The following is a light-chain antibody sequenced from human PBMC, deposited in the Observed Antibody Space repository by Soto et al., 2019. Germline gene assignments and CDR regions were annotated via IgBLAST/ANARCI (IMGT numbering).Light chain of an antibody. CDR2: DVS. CDR3: QQFNSYPLT. V-gene: IGKV1-13*02. CDR1: QDIRGA. J-gene: IGKJ5*01. Sequence: AIQLTQSPSSLSASVGDRVTITCRASQDIRGALAWYQQKPGKAPKILIYDVSILESGVPSRFSGSSSGTDFTLTISSLQPGDFATYYCQQFNSYPLTFGQGTRLEIK.